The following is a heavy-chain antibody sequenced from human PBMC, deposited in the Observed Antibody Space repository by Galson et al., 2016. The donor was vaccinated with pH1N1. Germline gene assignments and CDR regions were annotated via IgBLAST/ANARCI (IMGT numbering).Heavy chain of an antibody. V-gene: IGHV3-7*01. J-gene: IGHJ4*02. D-gene: IGHD1-26*01. Sequence: SLRLSCAASGFTLSSYWMSWVRQAPGKGLEWVANMNQDGNKKYYVASVKGRFIISRDYSKNSLYLQINSLRAEDTAMYYCVRAVGRAEAHWGQGTLVTVSS. CDR2: MNQDGNKK. CDR1: GFTLSSYW. CDR3: VRAVGRAEAH.